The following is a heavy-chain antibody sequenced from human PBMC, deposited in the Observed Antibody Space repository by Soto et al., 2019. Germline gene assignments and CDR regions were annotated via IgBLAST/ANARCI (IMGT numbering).Heavy chain of an antibody. CDR1: GGTFSSYA. Sequence: GASVKVSCKASGGTFSSYAISWVRQAPGQGLEWMGWISAYNGNTNYAHKLQGRVTMTTETSTTTAYMELRSLRSDDTAVYYCARAVGYSYGFDYWGQGTLVTVSS. CDR3: ARAVGYSYGFDY. J-gene: IGHJ4*02. V-gene: IGHV1-18*01. CDR2: ISAYNGNT. D-gene: IGHD5-18*01.